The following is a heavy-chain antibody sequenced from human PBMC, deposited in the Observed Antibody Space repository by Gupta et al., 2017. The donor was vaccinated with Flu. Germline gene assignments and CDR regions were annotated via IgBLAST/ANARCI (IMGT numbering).Heavy chain of an antibody. CDR2: ISARGINT. D-gene: IGHD3-22*01. V-gene: IGHV3-23*01. J-gene: IGHJ2*01. Sequence: EVQLLESGGGFVQPGGSLRLSCAASGFTFGSYGMAWVRRAPGEGLEWVSVISARGINTYYAASVKGRFTISRDSSKVYLQMNSLRAEDTAVYYCAKDFVNYYDNDGSSPYWFFDLWGPGTLVTVSS. CDR3: AKDFVNYYDNDGSSPYWFFDL. CDR1: GFTFGSYG.